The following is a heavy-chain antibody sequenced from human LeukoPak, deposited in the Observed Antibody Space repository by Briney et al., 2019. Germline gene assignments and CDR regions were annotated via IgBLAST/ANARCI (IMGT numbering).Heavy chain of an antibody. V-gene: IGHV3-23*01. Sequence: GGSLRLSCAASGFTFSSHAMSWVRQAPGKGLEWVSGISGRGGSTYYAESVKGRFTISRDNSKNTLYLEMNSLRAEDTAVYYCAKGDYYDSSGPLDYWVQGTLVIVSS. D-gene: IGHD3-22*01. CDR1: GFTFSSHA. CDR3: AKGDYYDSSGPLDY. J-gene: IGHJ4*02. CDR2: ISGRGGST.